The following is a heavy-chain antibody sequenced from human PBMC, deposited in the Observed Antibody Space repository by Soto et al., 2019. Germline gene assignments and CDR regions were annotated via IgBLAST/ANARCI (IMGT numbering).Heavy chain of an antibody. CDR3: ARALWGPLGYYGMDV. V-gene: IGHV5-10-1*01. J-gene: IGHJ6*02. D-gene: IGHD3-16*01. CDR1: GYSFTSYW. Sequence: GESLKISCKGSGYSFTSYWISWVRQMPGKGLEWMGRIDPSDSYTNYSPSFQGHVTISADKSISTAYLQWSSLKASDTAMYYCARALWGPLGYYGMDVWGQGTTVTVSS. CDR2: IDPSDSYT.